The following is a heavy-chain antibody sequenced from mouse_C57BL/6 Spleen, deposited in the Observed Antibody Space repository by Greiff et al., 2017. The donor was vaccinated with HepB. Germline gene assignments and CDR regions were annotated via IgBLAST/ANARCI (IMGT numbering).Heavy chain of an antibody. CDR1: GFTFSSYA. V-gene: IGHV5-9-1*02. CDR3: TRGNDGSWFAY. Sequence: EVQWVESGEGLVKPGGSLKLSCAASGFTFSSYAMSWVRQTPEKRLEWVAYISSGGDYIYYADTVKGRFTISRDNARNTLYLQMSSLKSEDTAMYYCTRGNDGSWFAYWGQGTLVTVSA. J-gene: IGHJ3*01. CDR2: ISSGGDYI. D-gene: IGHD2-3*01.